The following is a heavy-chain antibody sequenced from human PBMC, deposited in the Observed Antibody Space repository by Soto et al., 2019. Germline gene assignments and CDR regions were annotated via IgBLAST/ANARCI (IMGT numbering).Heavy chain of an antibody. D-gene: IGHD5-12*01. CDR1: VDSLCSNTAA. J-gene: IGHJ5*02. CDR3: AKGDNLGPKTGYAFDP. Sequence: SHTLSLTWAISVDSLCSNTAAWNWIRQSPSRGLEWLGRTYFRSKWYNAYAVSVKSRIIINPDTSNNQFSLQMNSVTPEDTAVYFCAKGDNLGPKTGYAFDPWGQGIMVTVSS. V-gene: IGHV6-1*01. CDR2: TYFRSKWYN.